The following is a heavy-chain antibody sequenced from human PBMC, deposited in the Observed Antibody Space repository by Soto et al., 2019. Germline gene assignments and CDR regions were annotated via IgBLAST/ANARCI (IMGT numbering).Heavy chain of an antibody. CDR2: INPSGGST. Sequence: DSVKVSCKASGYTFNSYYMHWVRQAPGQGLEWMGIINPSGGSTSYAQKFQGRVTMARDTSTSTVYMKLSRLRSEDTAVYYCARDGTDIVVVVAGRPTDFDYWG. CDR1: GYTFNSYY. D-gene: IGHD2-15*01. V-gene: IGHV1-46*02. CDR3: ARDGTDIVVVVAGRPTDFDY. J-gene: IGHJ4*01.